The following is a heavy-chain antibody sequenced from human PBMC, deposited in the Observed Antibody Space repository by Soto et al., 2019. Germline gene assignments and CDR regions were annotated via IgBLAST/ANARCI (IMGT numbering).Heavy chain of an antibody. CDR1: GGSISSGGYS. J-gene: IGHJ5*02. CDR2: IYHSGST. V-gene: IGHV4-30-2*01. D-gene: IGHD3-22*01. CDR3: ARDRGYSYYYDSSGSTWFDP. Sequence: SETLSLTCAVSGGSISSGGYSWSWIRQPPGKGLEWIGYIYHSGSTYYNPSLKSRVTISVDRSKNQFSLKLSSVTAADTAVYYCARDRGYSYYYDSSGSTWFDPWGQGTLVTVSS.